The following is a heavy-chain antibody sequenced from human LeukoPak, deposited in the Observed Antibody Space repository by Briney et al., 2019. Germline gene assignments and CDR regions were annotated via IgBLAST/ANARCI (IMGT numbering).Heavy chain of an antibody. CDR1: GYTFTSYA. V-gene: IGHV1-3*01. D-gene: IGHD3-10*01. Sequence: ASVKVSCKASGYTFTSYAMHWVRQAPGQRLEWMGWINVGNGNTKYSQKFQGRVTITRDTSASTAYMELSSLRSEDTAVYYCARSRITMVRGALVYWGQGTLVTVSS. J-gene: IGHJ4*02. CDR3: ARSRITMVRGALVY. CDR2: INVGNGNT.